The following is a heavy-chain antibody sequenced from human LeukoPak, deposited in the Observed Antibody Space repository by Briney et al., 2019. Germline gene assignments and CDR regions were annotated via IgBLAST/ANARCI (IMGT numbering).Heavy chain of an antibody. CDR2: VYYTGST. Sequence: SETLSLTCSVSGGSVSNYYWSWIRQPPGKGLEWIGYVYYTGSTNYNPPLKSRVTMFEDKSKNQFSLRLYSVTVADTAVYYCARDSLMWELIDGGWFDPWGQGTLVTVSS. V-gene: IGHV4-4*08. CDR3: ARDSLMWELIDGGWFDP. J-gene: IGHJ5*02. D-gene: IGHD1-26*01. CDR1: GGSVSNYY.